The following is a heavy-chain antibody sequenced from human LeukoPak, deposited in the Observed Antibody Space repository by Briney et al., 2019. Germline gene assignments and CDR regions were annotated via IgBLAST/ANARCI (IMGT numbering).Heavy chain of an antibody. D-gene: IGHD3-22*01. V-gene: IGHV4-59*01. J-gene: IGHJ6*03. CDR1: GGSLSSSY. Sequence: SETLSLTCAVSGGSLSSSYWSWIRQPPGKGLEWIGYISNSGSTSYNVSLKSRVTISADASKKQFSLKLSSVTAADTAVYYCARTPMTKPFYYYYYLDVWGKGTTVTVSS. CDR3: ARTPMTKPFYYYYYLDV. CDR2: ISNSGST.